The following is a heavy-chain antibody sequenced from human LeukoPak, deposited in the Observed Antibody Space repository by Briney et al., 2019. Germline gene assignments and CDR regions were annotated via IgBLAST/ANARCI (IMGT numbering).Heavy chain of an antibody. CDR3: ASSYGSGEFDY. J-gene: IGHJ4*02. CDR2: IGTAGDT. D-gene: IGHD3-10*01. Sequence: GGSLRLSCAASGFTFGSYDMHWVRQATGKGLEWVSAIGTAGDTYYPGSVKGRFTISRENAKNSLYLQMNSLRAGDTAVYYCASSYGSGEFDYWGQGTLVTVSS. V-gene: IGHV3-13*01. CDR1: GFTFGSYD.